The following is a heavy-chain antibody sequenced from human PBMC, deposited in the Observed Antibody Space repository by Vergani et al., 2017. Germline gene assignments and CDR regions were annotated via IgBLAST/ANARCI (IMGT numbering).Heavy chain of an antibody. CDR1: GGTFSSYA. CDR3: ARGGRLRWRGWFDP. CDR2: IIPIFGTA. V-gene: IGHV1-69*01. D-gene: IGHD4-23*01. Sequence: QVQLVQSGAEVKKPGSSVKVSCKASGGTFSSYAISWVRQAPGQGLEWMGGIIPIFGTANYAQKFQGRVTITADESTSTAYMELGRLRSEDTAVYYCARGGRLRWRGWFDPWGQGTLVTVSS. J-gene: IGHJ5*02.